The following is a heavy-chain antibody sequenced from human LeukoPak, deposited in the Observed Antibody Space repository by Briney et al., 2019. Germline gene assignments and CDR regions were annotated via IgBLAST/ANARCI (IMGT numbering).Heavy chain of an antibody. CDR2: ITGSGGTT. CDR3: AKDRAQQLVLDF. D-gene: IGHD6-13*01. Sequence: GGSLRLSCAASGFTFSSYAMSWVRQAPGKGLEWVSAITGSGGTTYYADSVKGRFTISRDNSKNTLFLQMNSLRAEDTAVYYCAKDRAQQLVLDFWGQGTLVTVSS. CDR1: GFTFSSYA. J-gene: IGHJ4*02. V-gene: IGHV3-23*01.